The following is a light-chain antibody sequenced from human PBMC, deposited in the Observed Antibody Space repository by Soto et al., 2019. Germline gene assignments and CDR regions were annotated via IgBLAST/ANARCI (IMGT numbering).Light chain of an antibody. Sequence: QSVLTQPPSVSGAPGQSVTISCTGSASNLGAKYAVHWYQHLPGTAPKLLIYDNIHRPSGVPDRFSGSKSATSASLAITGLQAEDEADYYCQSYDTTLSGLVFGGGTKVTVL. CDR1: ASNLGAKYA. J-gene: IGLJ3*02. CDR2: DNI. V-gene: IGLV1-40*01. CDR3: QSYDTTLSGLV.